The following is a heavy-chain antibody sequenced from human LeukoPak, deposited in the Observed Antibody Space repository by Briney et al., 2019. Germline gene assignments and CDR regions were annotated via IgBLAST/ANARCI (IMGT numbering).Heavy chain of an antibody. CDR2: IKQDGSEK. Sequence: GSLXXSCAASGFTFSSYWMSWVRQAPGKGLEWVANIKQDGSEKYYVDSVKGRFTISRDNAKDSLYLQMNSLRAEDTAVYYCARANYDSIAPYWGQGTLVTVSS. V-gene: IGHV3-7*01. J-gene: IGHJ4*02. CDR3: ARANYDSIAPY. CDR1: GFTFSSYW. D-gene: IGHD3-22*01.